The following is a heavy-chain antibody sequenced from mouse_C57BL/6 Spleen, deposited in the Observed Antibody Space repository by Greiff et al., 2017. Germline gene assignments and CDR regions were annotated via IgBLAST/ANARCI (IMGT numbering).Heavy chain of an antibody. CDR3: ARSDGYYWYFEV. D-gene: IGHD2-3*01. J-gene: IGHJ1*03. CDR2: IYPRSGNT. V-gene: IGHV1-81*01. CDR1: GYTFTSYG. Sequence: QVQLQQSGAELARPGASVKLSCKASGYTFTSYGISWVKQRTGQGLEWIGEIYPRSGNTYYNEKFKGKATLTADKSSSTAYMELRSLTSEDSAVYFCARSDGYYWYFEVWGTGTTVTVSS.